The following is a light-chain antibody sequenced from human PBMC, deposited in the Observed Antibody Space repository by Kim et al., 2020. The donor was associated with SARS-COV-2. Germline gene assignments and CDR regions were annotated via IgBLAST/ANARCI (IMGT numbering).Light chain of an antibody. CDR3: LLYSGGAHV. Sequence: PGGTVPLTCASSTGAVTSGYYPNWFQQKPGQAPRALIYYTSNRHSWTPARFSGSLLGGKATLTLSGVQPEDEAEYYCLLYSGGAHVFGTGTKVTVL. CDR1: TGAVTSGYY. J-gene: IGLJ1*01. V-gene: IGLV7-43*01. CDR2: YTS.